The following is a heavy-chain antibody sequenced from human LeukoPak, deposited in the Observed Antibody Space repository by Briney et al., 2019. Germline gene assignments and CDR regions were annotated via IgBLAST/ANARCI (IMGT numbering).Heavy chain of an antibody. CDR2: ISSSSSYI. V-gene: IGHV3-21*01. CDR1: GFTFSSYS. CDR3: ARPNLYSTSLDAFDI. D-gene: IGHD2-8*01. Sequence: PGGSLRLSCAASGFTFSSYSMKWVRQAPGKGLGWVSSISSSSSYIYYADSVKGRFTISRDNAKNSLYLQVNSLRAEDAAVYYCARPNLYSTSLDAFDIWGQGTMVTVSS. J-gene: IGHJ3*02.